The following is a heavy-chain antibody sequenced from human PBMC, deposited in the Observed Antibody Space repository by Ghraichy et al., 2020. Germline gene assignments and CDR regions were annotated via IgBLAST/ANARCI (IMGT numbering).Heavy chain of an antibody. J-gene: IGHJ3*02. CDR3: ARIQNYNIATADRGDAFDI. V-gene: IGHV4-34*01. CDR2: INHRGST. CDR1: GGSFSGYF. D-gene: IGHD6-13*01. Sequence: SQTLSLTCAVYGGSFSGYFWTWVRQPPGEGLEWVGEINHRGSTNYSPSLKSRVTVSLDTSKNQFSLKLNSVTAADTAVYYCARIQNYNIATADRGDAFDIWDQGTMVTVSS.